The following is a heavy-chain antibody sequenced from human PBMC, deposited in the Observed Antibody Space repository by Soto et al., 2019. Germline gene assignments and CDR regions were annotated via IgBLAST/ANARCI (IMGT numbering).Heavy chain of an antibody. CDR1: GFTFSNYA. J-gene: IGHJ4*02. D-gene: IGHD3-9*01. CDR3: ARGFATTGYLVDY. Sequence: EVQLLESGGGSVQPGGSLRLSCAASGFTFSNYAMTWVRQAPGKGLQWVSAISGSGSSTKYADSVKGRFTISRDNSKSTLSLQMNSLRGEDTAVYFCARGFATTGYLVDYWGQGTLVTVSS. CDR2: ISGSGSST. V-gene: IGHV3-23*01.